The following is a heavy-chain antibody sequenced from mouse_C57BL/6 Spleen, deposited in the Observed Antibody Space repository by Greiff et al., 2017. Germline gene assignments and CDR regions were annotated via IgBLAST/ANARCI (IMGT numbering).Heavy chain of an antibody. D-gene: IGHD2-4*01. V-gene: IGHV5-4*01. J-gene: IGHJ2*01. Sequence: EVQRVESGGGLVKPGGSLKLSCAASGFTFSSYAMSWVRQTPEKRLEWVATISDGGSYTYYPDNVKGRFTISRDNAKNNLYLQMSHLKSEDTAMYYCARGEGLRGYFDYWGQGTTLTVSS. CDR2: ISDGGSYT. CDR3: ARGEGLRGYFDY. CDR1: GFTFSSYA.